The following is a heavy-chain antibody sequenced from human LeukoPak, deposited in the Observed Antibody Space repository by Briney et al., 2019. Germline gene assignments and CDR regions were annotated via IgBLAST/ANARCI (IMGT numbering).Heavy chain of an antibody. Sequence: PSETLSLTCAVSGGSISNGGYSWSWIRQPPGKGLEWIGLIYHSGTTHYNPSLKSWLTFSLDKSKNQFSLKLTSVTAADTALYYCARNYYGSGSFYVHNWGQGTLVTVSS. CDR3: ARNYYGSGSFYVHN. CDR2: IYHSGTT. V-gene: IGHV4-30-2*01. D-gene: IGHD3-10*01. CDR1: GGSISNGGYS. J-gene: IGHJ4*02.